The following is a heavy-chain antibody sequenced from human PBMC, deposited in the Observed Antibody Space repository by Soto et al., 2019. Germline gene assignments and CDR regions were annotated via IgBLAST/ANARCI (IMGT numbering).Heavy chain of an antibody. V-gene: IGHV4-59*01. CDR3: ARDRIQFDP. Sequence: QVQLQESGPGLVKPSETLSLTCTVSGDSISNYYWSWIRQPPGKGLEWIGYIYYSGSTNYNPSLKSRVTISVDSSKNQFSLKLSSVTAADTAVYYCARDRIQFDPWGQGTLVTVSS. J-gene: IGHJ5*02. CDR2: IYYSGST. CDR1: GDSISNYY.